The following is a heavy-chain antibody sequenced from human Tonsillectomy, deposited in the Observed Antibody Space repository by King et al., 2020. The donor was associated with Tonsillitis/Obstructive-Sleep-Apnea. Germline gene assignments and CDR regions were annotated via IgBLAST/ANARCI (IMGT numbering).Heavy chain of an antibody. CDR2: IYYSGST. CDR1: GGSISSYY. J-gene: IGHJ6*02. Sequence: VQLQESGPGLVKPSETLSLTCTVSGGSISSYYWSWIRRPPGKGLEWIGYIYYSGSTNYNPSLKSRVTISVDTSKNQFSLKLSSVTAADTAVYYCARHLQGYFYGMDVWGQGTTVTVSS. V-gene: IGHV4-59*08. D-gene: IGHD2-15*01. CDR3: ARHLQGYFYGMDV.